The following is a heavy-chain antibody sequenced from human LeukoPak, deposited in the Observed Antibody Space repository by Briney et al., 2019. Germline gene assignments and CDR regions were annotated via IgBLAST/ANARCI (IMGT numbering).Heavy chain of an antibody. CDR3: ATRRGEN. J-gene: IGHJ4*02. CDR2: IKEVDSDT. CDR1: GFTFSTYW. V-gene: IGHV3-7*01. Sequence: GSLRLSCAASGFTFSTYWMSWVRQAPGKGLEWVALIKEVDSDTYYMDSVRGRFTIFRDNADNSLYLQMNSLRGDDTAVYYCATRRGENWGQGTLVTVSS.